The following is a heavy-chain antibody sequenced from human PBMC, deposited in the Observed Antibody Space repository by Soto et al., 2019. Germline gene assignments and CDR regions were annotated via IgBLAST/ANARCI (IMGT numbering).Heavy chain of an antibody. V-gene: IGHV1-8*01. CDR2: MNPNSGNT. J-gene: IGHJ6*02. Sequence: QVQLVQSGAEVKKPGASVKVSCKASGYTFTSYDINWVRQATGQGLEWMGWMNPNSGNTGYAQKFQGRVTMTRNTTISTTYMELSSLRSEDTAVYYCARWPDGYYYYGMDVWGQGTTVTVSS. CDR3: ARWPDGYYYYGMDV. CDR1: GYTFTSYD.